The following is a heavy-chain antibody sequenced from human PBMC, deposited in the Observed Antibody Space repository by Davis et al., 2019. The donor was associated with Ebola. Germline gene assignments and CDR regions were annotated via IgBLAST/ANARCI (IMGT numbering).Heavy chain of an antibody. CDR2: IYYSGST. V-gene: IGHV4-39*01. D-gene: IGHD3-10*01. CDR3: ARVFSPDASGSYLNY. CDR1: GGSISSSSYY. J-gene: IGHJ4*02. Sequence: SETLSLTCTVSGGSISSSSYYWGWIRQPPGKGLEWIGSIYYSGSTYYNPSLKSRVTISVDTSKNQFSLKLSSVTAADTAVYNCARVFSPDASGSYLNYWGRGTLVTVSS.